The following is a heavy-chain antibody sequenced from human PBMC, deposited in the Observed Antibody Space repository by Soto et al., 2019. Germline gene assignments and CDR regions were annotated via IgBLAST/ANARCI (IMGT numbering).Heavy chain of an antibody. Sequence: ASVKVSCKASGYTFTSYDISWVRQATGQGLEWMGWMNPNSGNTGYAQKFQGRVTMTRNTSISTAYMELSSLRSEDTAVYYCARGQWCGGDCYYYYYYGMDVWGQGTTVTVSS. CDR1: GYTFTSYD. CDR2: MNPNSGNT. J-gene: IGHJ6*02. D-gene: IGHD2-21*02. V-gene: IGHV1-8*01. CDR3: ARGQWCGGDCYYYYYYGMDV.